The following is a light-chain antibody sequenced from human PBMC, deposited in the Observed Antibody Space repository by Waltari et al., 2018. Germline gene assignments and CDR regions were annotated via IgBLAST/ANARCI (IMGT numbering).Light chain of an antibody. V-gene: IGKV3-20*01. CDR3: QHYLRLPVT. CDR1: QSVSRA. Sequence: IVLTQSPGTLSLSLGERATLSCRASQSVSRALAWYQQKPGQAPSLLIYGASTRATGIPDRFSGSGSGTDFSLTISRLEPDDFAVYYCQHYLRLPVTFGQGTTVEI. CDR2: GAS. J-gene: IGKJ1*01.